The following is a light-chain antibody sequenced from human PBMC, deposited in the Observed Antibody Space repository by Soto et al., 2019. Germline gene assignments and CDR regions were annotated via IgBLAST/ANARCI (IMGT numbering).Light chain of an antibody. CDR3: SSYTSRSTHWV. J-gene: IGLJ3*02. CDR1: SSDVGGYNY. V-gene: IGLV2-14*01. Sequence: QSALTQPASVSGSPGQSITISCTGTSSDVGGYNYVSWYQQHPGKAPKLMIYEVSNRPSGVSNRFSGSKSGNTASLTISGLQAEDEADYHCSSYTSRSTHWVFGGGTKLTVL. CDR2: EVS.